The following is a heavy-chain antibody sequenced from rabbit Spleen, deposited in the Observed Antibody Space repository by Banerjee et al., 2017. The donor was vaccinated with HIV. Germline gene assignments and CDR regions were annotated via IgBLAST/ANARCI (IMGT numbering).Heavy chain of an antibody. Sequence: QEQLVESGGGLVKPGAFMTLTCIASGVSFSGSSYMCWVRQAPGKGLEWIGYIEHVFDTRYYASWVNGRISISSDNAQSTVDLKMASLTAADTATYFCARAIVPWLGLTRLDLWGQGTLVTVS. D-gene: IGHD4-1*01. J-gene: IGHJ3*01. CDR2: IEHVFDTR. CDR1: GVSFSGSSY. CDR3: ARAIVPWLGLTRLDL. V-gene: IGHV1S43*01.